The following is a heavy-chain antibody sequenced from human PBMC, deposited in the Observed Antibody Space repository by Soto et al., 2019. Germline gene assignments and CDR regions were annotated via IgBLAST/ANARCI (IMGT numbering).Heavy chain of an antibody. CDR2: INPNSGGT. Sequence: ASVKVSCKASGYTFTGYYMHWVRQAPGQGLEWMGWINPNSGGTNYAQKFQGWVTRTRDTSISTAYMELSRLRSDDTAVYYCARGLLTEYYDNSGYTSRGGLNAFDIWGQGTMVTVSS. J-gene: IGHJ3*02. CDR3: ARGLLTEYYDNSGYTSRGGLNAFDI. D-gene: IGHD3-22*01. V-gene: IGHV1-2*04. CDR1: GYTFTGYY.